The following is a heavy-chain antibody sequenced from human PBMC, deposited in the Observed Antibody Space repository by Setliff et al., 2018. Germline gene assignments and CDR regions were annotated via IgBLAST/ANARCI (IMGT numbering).Heavy chain of an antibody. D-gene: IGHD2-2*01. V-gene: IGHV1-2*02. Sequence: ASVKVSCKASGYTFTGYYMHWVRQAPGQGLEWMGWINPNSGGTNYAQKFQGRVTMTRDTSISTAYMELSRLRSDDTAVYYCAREIRVVVPAAPRYYGMDVWGQGTTATVSS. CDR1: GYTFTGYY. J-gene: IGHJ6*02. CDR2: INPNSGGT. CDR3: AREIRVVVPAAPRYYGMDV.